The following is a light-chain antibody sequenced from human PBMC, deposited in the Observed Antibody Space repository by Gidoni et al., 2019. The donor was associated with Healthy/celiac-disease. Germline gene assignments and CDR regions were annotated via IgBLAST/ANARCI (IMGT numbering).Light chain of an antibody. CDR1: QSVSSSY. CDR2: GAS. Sequence: EIVLTQSPGTLSLSPGERATLSCRASQSVSSSYLAWYQQKPGQAPRLLIYGASSRATGIPDRFSGSGSGTDFTLTISRLEPEDFAVYYYQQYGSSPNTFXQXTKLEIK. V-gene: IGKV3-20*01. CDR3: QQYGSSPNT. J-gene: IGKJ2*01.